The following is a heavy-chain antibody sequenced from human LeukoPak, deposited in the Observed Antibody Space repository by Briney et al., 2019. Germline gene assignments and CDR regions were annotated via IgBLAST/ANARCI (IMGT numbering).Heavy chain of an antibody. CDR2: ISSSSSYI. CDR3: ARQLSIAAAGTVDY. D-gene: IGHD6-13*01. Sequence: GGSLSLSCAASGVTFRSYSMNWVRQAPGKGLEWVSSISSSSSYIYYADSVRGRFTISRDNAKNSLYLQMNSLRAEDTAVYYCARQLSIAAAGTVDYWGQGTLVSVSS. CDR1: GVTFRSYS. V-gene: IGHV3-21*01. J-gene: IGHJ4*02.